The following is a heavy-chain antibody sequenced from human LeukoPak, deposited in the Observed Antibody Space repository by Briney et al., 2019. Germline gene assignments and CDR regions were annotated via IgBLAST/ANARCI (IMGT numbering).Heavy chain of an antibody. CDR3: AKGRYSWDFDY. Sequence: GGSLRLSCAASGFTFSSYSMNWVRQAPGKGLEWVSYISSSSSTIYYADSVKGRFTISRDNAKNSLYLQMNSLRTEDTALYYCAKGRYSWDFDYWGQGTLVTVSS. CDR1: GFTFSSYS. D-gene: IGHD5-18*01. V-gene: IGHV3-48*04. CDR2: ISSSSSTI. J-gene: IGHJ4*02.